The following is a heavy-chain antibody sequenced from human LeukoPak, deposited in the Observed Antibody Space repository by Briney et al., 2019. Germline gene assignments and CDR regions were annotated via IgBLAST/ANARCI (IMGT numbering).Heavy chain of an antibody. CDR1: GATFSSFA. CDR3: AGYCSSTSYSVCFFDY. CDR2: IIPIFGTA. Sequence: SVKVSCKASGATFSSFAISWVRQAPGQGLEWMGGIIPIFGTANYAQKYQGRVTIIADESTSTAYMELSSLRSEDTAVYYCAGYCSSTSYSVCFFDYWGQGTLVTVSS. D-gene: IGHD2-2*01. V-gene: IGHV1-69*13. J-gene: IGHJ4*02.